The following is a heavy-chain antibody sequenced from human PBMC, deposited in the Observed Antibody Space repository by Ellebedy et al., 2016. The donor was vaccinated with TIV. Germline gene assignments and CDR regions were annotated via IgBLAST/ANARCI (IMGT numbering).Heavy chain of an antibody. CDR1: GGSFSGYY. J-gene: IGHJ5*02. D-gene: IGHD6-19*01. V-gene: IGHV4-34*01. Sequence: MPSETLSLTCAVYGGSFSGYYWSWIRQPPGKGLEWIGEINHSGSTNYNPSLKSRVTVSVDTSKNQFSLKLSSVTAADTAVYYCARSIAVAGIRIRFDPWGHGTLVTVSS. CDR3: ARSIAVAGIRIRFDP. CDR2: INHSGST.